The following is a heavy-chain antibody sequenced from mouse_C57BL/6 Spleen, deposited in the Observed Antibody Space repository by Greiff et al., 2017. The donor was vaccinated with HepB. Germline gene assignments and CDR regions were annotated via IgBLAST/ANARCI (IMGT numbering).Heavy chain of an antibody. V-gene: IGHV1-9*01. Sequence: QVQLQQSGAELMKPGASVKLSCKATGYTFTGYWLEWVKQRPGHGLEWIGEFLPGSGSTNYNAKFKGKATFTADTSSNTAYMQLSSLTTEDSAVYFCPVYGNYDYWGQGTTLTVSS. CDR1: GYTFTGYW. D-gene: IGHD2-1*01. J-gene: IGHJ2*01. CDR3: PVYGNYDY. CDR2: FLPGSGST.